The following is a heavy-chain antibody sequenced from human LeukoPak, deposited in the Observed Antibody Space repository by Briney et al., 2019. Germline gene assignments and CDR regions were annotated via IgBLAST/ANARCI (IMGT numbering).Heavy chain of an antibody. D-gene: IGHD6-13*01. J-gene: IGHJ4*02. CDR2: IYYSGST. CDR3: AKRHSSNWPYYFDY. Sequence: PSETLSLTCTVSGGSISSYYWSWIRQPPGKGLEWIGYIYYSGSTNYNPSLKSRVTISVDTSKNQFSLSLSSVTAADTAVYYCAKRHSSNWPYYFDYWGQGTLVTVSS. CDR1: GGSISSYY. V-gene: IGHV4-59*08.